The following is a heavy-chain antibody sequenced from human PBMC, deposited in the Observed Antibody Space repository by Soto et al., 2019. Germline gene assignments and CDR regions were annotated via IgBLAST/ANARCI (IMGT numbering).Heavy chain of an antibody. Sequence: GGSLRLSCATSGLTFSKYWMTWVRQAPGKGLEWVATIKHDGSEKSNLDSVEGRFTISRDNAKNSLSLQMNSLRVEDTAVYFCASVPGSPGYHGLDVWGQGTTVTVSS. CDR1: GLTFSKYW. J-gene: IGHJ6*02. D-gene: IGHD6-19*01. CDR2: IKHDGSEK. V-gene: IGHV3-7*03. CDR3: ASVPGSPGYHGLDV.